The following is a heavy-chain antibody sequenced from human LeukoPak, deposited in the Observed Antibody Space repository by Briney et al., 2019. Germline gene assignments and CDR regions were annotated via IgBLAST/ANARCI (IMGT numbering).Heavy chain of an antibody. J-gene: IGHJ4*02. CDR2: ISSSGSTI. D-gene: IGHD6-19*01. Sequence: GGSLRLSWAASGFTFSDYYMSWIRQAPGKGLEWVSYISSSGSTIYHADSVKGRFTISRDNAKNSLYLQMNSLRAEDTAVYYCASGGWSEYYFDYWGQGTLVTVSS. CDR1: GFTFSDYY. V-gene: IGHV3-11*01. CDR3: ASGGWSEYYFDY.